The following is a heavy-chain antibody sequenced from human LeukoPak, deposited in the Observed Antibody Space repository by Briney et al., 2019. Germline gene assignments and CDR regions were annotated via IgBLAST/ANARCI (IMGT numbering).Heavy chain of an antibody. CDR2: ISAYNGNT. CDR3: ARDPRGSHYYDNLTGYDGPTLPDY. V-gene: IGHV1-18*01. D-gene: IGHD3-9*01. CDR1: GYTFTSYG. Sequence: ASVKVSCKASGYTFTSYGISWVRQAPGQGLEWMGWISAYNGNTNHAQKLQGRVTMTTDTSTSTAYMELRSLRSDDTAVYYCARDPRGSHYYDNLTGYDGPTLPDYWGQGTLVTVSS. J-gene: IGHJ4*02.